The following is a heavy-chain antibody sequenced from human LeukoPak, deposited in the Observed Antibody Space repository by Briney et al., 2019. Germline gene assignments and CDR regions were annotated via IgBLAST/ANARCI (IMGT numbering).Heavy chain of an antibody. J-gene: IGHJ4*02. Sequence: GGSLRLSCAASGLTFSNYAMSWVRQAPGKGLEWVSAISGSGGSAYYADSVKGRFTTSRDNAKNMLYLQMDSLRAEDTPLYYCASAIVTTRNTWDMWGQGTQVTVSS. CDR1: GLTFSNYA. V-gene: IGHV3-23*01. CDR2: ISGSGGSA. D-gene: IGHD1-26*01. CDR3: ASAIVTTRNTWDM.